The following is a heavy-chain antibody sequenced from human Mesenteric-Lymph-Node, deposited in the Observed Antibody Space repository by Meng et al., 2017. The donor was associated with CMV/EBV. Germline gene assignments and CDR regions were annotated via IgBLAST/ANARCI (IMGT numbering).Heavy chain of an antibody. CDR2: IIPILKIV. Sequence: SVKVSCKASGGTFSSYTISWVRQAPGQGLEWMGRIIPILKIVDYAQNFQARVTITADQSTSTAHMELSSLRSEDTAVYYCARWARDCTSANCLYYFDYWGQGTLVTVSS. D-gene: IGHD2-2*01. V-gene: IGHV1-69*02. CDR1: GGTFSSYT. J-gene: IGHJ4*02. CDR3: ARWARDCTSANCLYYFDY.